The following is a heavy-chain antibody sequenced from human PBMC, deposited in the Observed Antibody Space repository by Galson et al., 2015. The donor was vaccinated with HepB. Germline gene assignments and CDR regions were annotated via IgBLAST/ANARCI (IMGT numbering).Heavy chain of an antibody. CDR2: ISSNGGST. Sequence: SLRLSCAASGFTFSSYAMHWVRQAPGKGLEYVSAISSNGGSTYYADSVKGRFTISRDNSKNTLYLQMSSLRAEDTAVYYCVKNRDYGGNSYLDYWGQGTLVTVPS. CDR1: GFTFSSYA. V-gene: IGHV3-64D*06. J-gene: IGHJ4*02. D-gene: IGHD4-23*01. CDR3: VKNRDYGGNSYLDY.